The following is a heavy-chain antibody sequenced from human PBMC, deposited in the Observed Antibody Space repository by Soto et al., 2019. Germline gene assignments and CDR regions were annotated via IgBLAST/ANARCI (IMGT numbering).Heavy chain of an antibody. CDR1: GFTFSSYA. CDR2: ISYDGSNK. D-gene: IGHD6-19*01. CDR3: ASNYKYSSGWYSAYGMDV. J-gene: IGHJ6*02. V-gene: IGHV3-30-3*01. Sequence: GGSLRLSCAASGFTFSSYAMHWVRQAPGKGLEWVAVISYDGSNKYYADSVKGRFTISRDNSKNTLYLQMNSLRAEDTAVYYCASNYKYSSGWYSAYGMDVWGQGTTVTVSS.